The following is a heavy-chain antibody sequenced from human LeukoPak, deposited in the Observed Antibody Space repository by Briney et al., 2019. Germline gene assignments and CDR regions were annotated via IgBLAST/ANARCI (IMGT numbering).Heavy chain of an antibody. D-gene: IGHD6-13*01. CDR1: GITLSNYG. CDR3: AKDLDSSTWSPPDY. Sequence: PGGSLRLSCAVSGITLSNYGMSWVRQAPGKGLEWVAGISDSGGRTNYADSVKGRFTISRDNPKNTLYLQMNSLRVEDTAVYYCAKDLDSSTWSPPDYWGQGSLVTVSS. J-gene: IGHJ4*02. CDR2: ISDSGGRT. V-gene: IGHV3-23*01.